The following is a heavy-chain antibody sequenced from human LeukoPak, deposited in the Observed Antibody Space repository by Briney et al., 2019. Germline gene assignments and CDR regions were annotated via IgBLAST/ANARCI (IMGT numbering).Heavy chain of an antibody. CDR2: MNPNSGNT. J-gene: IGHJ4*02. CDR3: ARQVDGDFWSGPRLDY. V-gene: IGHV1-8*03. D-gene: IGHD3-3*01. Sequence: ASVKVSCKASGYTFTSYDINWVRQATGQGLEWMGWMNPNSGNTGYAQKFQGRVTITRNTSISTAYMELSSLRSDDTAVYYCARQVDGDFWSGPRLDYWGQGTLVTVSS. CDR1: GYTFTSYD.